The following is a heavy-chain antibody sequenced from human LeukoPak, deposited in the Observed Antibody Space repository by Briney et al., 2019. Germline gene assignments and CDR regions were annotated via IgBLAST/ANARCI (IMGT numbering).Heavy chain of an antibody. J-gene: IGHJ6*04. CDR1: GGTFSSYA. V-gene: IGHV1-69*01. Sequence: VASVKVSCKSSGGTFSSYAISWVRQAPGQGLEWMGGIIPMFRTANYAQKFQGRVTITADESTSTAYMELSSLRSEDTAVYYCARRVRRGVSHPPHYYYYYAMDVWGKGTTITVSA. CDR2: IIPMFRTA. CDR3: ARRVRRGVSHPPHYYYYYAMDV. D-gene: IGHD3-10*01.